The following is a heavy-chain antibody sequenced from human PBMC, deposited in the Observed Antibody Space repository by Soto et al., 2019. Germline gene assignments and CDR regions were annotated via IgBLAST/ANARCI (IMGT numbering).Heavy chain of an antibody. CDR3: ARAVYSNYGFDY. D-gene: IGHD4-4*01. CDR1: GYTFTSYY. V-gene: IGHV1-46*01. CDR2: INPSGGST. J-gene: IGHJ4*02. Sequence: ASVKVSCKASGYTFTSYYMHWVRQAPGQGLEWMGIINPSGGSTSYAQKFQGRVTITADESTSTAYMELSSLRSEDTAVYYCARAVYSNYGFDYWGQGTLVTVSS.